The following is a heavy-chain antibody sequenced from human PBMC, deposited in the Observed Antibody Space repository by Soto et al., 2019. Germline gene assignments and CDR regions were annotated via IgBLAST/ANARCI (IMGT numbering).Heavy chain of an antibody. CDR2: ISYDGSNK. CDR1: VFAFSSYG. CDR3: AKKDHNWNYADY. V-gene: IGHV3-30*18. D-gene: IGHD1-20*01. J-gene: IGHJ4*02. Sequence: SLRLSCAASVFAFSSYGMHWVRQAPGKGLEWVAVISYDGSNKYYADSVKGRFTISRDNSKNTLYLQMNSLRAEDTAVYYCAKKDHNWNYADYWGQGTLVTVSS.